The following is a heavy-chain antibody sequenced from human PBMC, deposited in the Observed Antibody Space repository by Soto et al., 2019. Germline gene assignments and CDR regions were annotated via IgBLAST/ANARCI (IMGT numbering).Heavy chain of an antibody. Sequence: QVQLVQSGTEEKKPGASVKLPCKGSGYTFIDHAIHWVRQAPGQRLEWLGWIHAGTGNTQFSPRFQGRLTITRDTSASTTSMELSSLRSEDTAVYCCASSIVAPSDTFDIWGQGTMVTVSS. V-gene: IGHV1-3*05. D-gene: IGHD6-6*01. CDR2: IHAGTGNT. J-gene: IGHJ3*02. CDR3: ASSIVAPSDTFDI. CDR1: GYTFIDHA.